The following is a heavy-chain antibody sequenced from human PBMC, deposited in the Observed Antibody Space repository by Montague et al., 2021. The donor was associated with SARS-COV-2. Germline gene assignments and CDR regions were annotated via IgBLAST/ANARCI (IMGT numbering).Heavy chain of an antibody. J-gene: IGHJ5*02. V-gene: IGHV4-59*01. CDR3: VRDTQYYDDNAWDDWFDH. CDR2: VSYSGRT. Sequence: SETLSLTCTVSGGSIYSYCWSWVRQPPGKGLEWIGHVSYSGRTNYNPSXXRRVTMSVATSKNHFPLRLSSVTAADAAVYYCVRDTQYYDDNAWDDWFDHWGQGTLVTVSS. CDR1: GGSIYSYC. D-gene: IGHD3-16*01.